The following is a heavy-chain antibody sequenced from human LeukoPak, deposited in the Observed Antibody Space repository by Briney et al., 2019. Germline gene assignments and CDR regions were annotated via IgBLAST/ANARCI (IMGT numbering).Heavy chain of an antibody. Sequence: GGSLRLSCAASGFAFSSYAMSWVRQAPGKGLEWVSAISGSGGSTYYADSVKGRFTISRDNSKNTLYLQMHSLRAEDMAVYYCAKDLSAGTRWYFDYWGQGTLVTVSS. J-gene: IGHJ4*02. CDR3: AKDLSAGTRWYFDY. V-gene: IGHV3-23*01. D-gene: IGHD6-13*01. CDR1: GFAFSSYA. CDR2: ISGSGGST.